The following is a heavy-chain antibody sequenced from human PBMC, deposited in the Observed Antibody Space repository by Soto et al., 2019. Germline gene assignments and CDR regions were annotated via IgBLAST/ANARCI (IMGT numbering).Heavy chain of an antibody. CDR2: ISYDGGNE. CDR1: GFTLRNYA. Sequence: VQLIESRGGVVQPGRSLRLSCDVSGFTLRNYAMHWVRQAPGKGLEWVAAISYDGGNEYYGDSVKGRFTISKDNSESTLYLQMNSLRPEDTAVYYCVRGEATVVTRVSEHWGRGTRVIVSS. CDR3: VRGEATVVTRVSEH. V-gene: IGHV3-30*03. J-gene: IGHJ1*01. D-gene: IGHD2-21*02.